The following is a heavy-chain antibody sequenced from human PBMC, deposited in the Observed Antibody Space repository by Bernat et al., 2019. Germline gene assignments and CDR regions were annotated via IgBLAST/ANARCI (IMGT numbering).Heavy chain of an antibody. CDR2: ISSSSSYI. J-gene: IGHJ5*02. CDR1: GFTFSSYS. V-gene: IGHV3-21*01. Sequence: EVQLVESGGGLVKPGGSLRLSCAASGFTFSSYSMNWVRQAPGKGLEWVSSISSSSSYIYYADSVKGRFTISRDNAKNSLYLQMNSLRAEDTAVYYCASEGGGARLNWFDPWGQGTLVTVSS. D-gene: IGHD3-16*01. CDR3: ASEGGGARLNWFDP.